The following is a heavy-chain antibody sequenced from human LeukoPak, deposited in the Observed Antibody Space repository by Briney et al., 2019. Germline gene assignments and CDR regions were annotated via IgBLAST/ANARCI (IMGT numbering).Heavy chain of an antibody. CDR2: VDLEDGDT. CDR3: ARGSRSFDWLRSYFDF. V-gene: IGHV1-69-2*01. CDR1: GYTFNDYY. J-gene: IGHJ4*02. D-gene: IGHD3-9*01. Sequence: ATVKISCKASGYTFNDYYIHWVQQAPGKALEWMGRVDLEDGDTIYAEKFQGRVTITADTSTDTAYMDLSSLRSFDTAVYYCARGSRSFDWLRSYFDFWGQGTLVSVSS.